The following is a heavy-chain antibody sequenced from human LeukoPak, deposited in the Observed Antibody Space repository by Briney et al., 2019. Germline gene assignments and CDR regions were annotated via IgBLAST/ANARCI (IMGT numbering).Heavy chain of an antibody. CDR3: ARDDYGSGSFPYYGMDV. Sequence: GGSLRLPCAASGFTFSSYSMNWVRQAPGKGLEWVSSISSSSSYIYYADSVKGRFTISRDNAKNSLYLQMNSLRAEDTAVYYCARDDYGSGSFPYYGMDVWGQGTTVTVSS. V-gene: IGHV3-21*01. J-gene: IGHJ6*02. CDR2: ISSSSSYI. D-gene: IGHD3-10*01. CDR1: GFTFSSYS.